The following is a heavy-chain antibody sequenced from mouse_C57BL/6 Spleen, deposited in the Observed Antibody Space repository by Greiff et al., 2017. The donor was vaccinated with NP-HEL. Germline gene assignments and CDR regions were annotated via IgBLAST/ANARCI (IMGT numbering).Heavy chain of an antibody. V-gene: IGHV14-1*01. CDR1: GFNIKDYY. CDR3: TTGYYGSSYGWFAY. J-gene: IGHJ3*01. Sequence: EVKLLESGAELVRPGASVKLSCTASGFNIKDYYMHWVKQRPEQGVEWIGRIDPEEGDREYAPKFQGKVTMTADTSPNTAYLQRSSLTSEDTAVYYCTTGYYGSSYGWFAYWGQGTLVTVSA. D-gene: IGHD1-1*01. CDR2: IDPEEGDR.